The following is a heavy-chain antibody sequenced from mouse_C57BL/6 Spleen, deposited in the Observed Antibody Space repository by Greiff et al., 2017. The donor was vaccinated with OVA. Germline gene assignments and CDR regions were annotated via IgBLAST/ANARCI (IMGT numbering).Heavy chain of an antibody. D-gene: IGHD5-1*01. J-gene: IGHJ2*01. CDR1: GFSLTSYG. CDR2: IWSGGST. Sequence: QVQLQQSGPGLVQPSQSLSITCTASGFSLTSYGVHWVRQSPGKGLEWLGVIWSGGSTNYNAAFISRLSISKDNSKSQVFFKMNSLQADDTAIYYCASFEYGYFDYWGQGTTLTVSA. V-gene: IGHV2-2*01. CDR3: ASFEYGYFDY.